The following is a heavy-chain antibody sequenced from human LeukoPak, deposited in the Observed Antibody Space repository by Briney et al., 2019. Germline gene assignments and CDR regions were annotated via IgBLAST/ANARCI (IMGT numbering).Heavy chain of an antibody. V-gene: IGHV3-11*01. CDR2: ISSSGSTI. Sequence: PGGSLRLSCAASGFTFSDYYMSWIRQAPGKGLEWVSYISSSGSTIYYADSVKGRFTISRDNAKNSLYLQMNSLRAEDTAVYYCARQDCSGGSCSTGLAFDIWGQGTMVTVSS. CDR1: GFTFSDYY. D-gene: IGHD2-15*01. J-gene: IGHJ3*02. CDR3: ARQDCSGGSCSTGLAFDI.